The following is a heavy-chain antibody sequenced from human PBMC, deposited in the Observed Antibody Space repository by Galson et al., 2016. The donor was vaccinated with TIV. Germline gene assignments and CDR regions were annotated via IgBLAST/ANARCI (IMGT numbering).Heavy chain of an antibody. Sequence: VQLQESGPGLVKPSETLSLTCTVSGGPISSYYWSWIRQTPGKGLEWIGDIYYSGSTNYNPSLKSRVTISLEPSKNLFFLKLSSVTAGDTARYYCTGGSGSYLPGYWGQGTLVTVSS. D-gene: IGHD3-10*01. CDR2: IYYSGST. V-gene: IGHV4-59*01. CDR1: GGPISSYY. CDR3: TGGSGSYLPGY. J-gene: IGHJ4*02.